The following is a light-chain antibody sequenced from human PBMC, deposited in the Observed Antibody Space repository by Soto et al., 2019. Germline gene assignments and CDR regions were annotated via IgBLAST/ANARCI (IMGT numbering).Light chain of an antibody. CDR3: SSYTSSSIYV. CDR1: RSDVGSYNR. Sequence: QSVLTQPPSVSGSPGQSVTISCTGTRSDVGSYNRVSWYQQPPGTAPKLMIYEVSNRPSGVPDRFSGSKSGNTASLTISGLQAEDEADYYCSSYTSSSIYVFGTGTKVTVL. V-gene: IGLV2-18*02. J-gene: IGLJ1*01. CDR2: EVS.